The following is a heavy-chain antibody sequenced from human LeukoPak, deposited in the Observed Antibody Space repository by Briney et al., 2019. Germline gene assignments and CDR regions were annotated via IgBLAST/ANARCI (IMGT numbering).Heavy chain of an antibody. V-gene: IGHV3-48*01. J-gene: IGHJ5*02. D-gene: IGHD3-3*01. Sequence: GGSLRLSCTASGLSFSSYNMNWVRQAPGKGPEWVAYITANNTTKCYADSVKGRFTISGDNAKKSLFLQMNSLRAEDTAVYYCARLGQYYDFYWFDPWGQGTLVTVSS. CDR2: ITANNTTK. CDR3: ARLGQYYDFYWFDP. CDR1: GLSFSSYN.